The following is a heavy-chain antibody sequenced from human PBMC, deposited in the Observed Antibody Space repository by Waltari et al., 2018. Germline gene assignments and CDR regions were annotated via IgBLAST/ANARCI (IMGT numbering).Heavy chain of an antibody. CDR3: ATSSAVFLLPKMDV. CDR2: IIPILNKT. J-gene: IGHJ6*02. Sequence: QVQLVQSGAEVKKPGSSVKVSCKASGGTFNTFAFNWVRQAPGQGLEWMGRIIPILNKTHLPPKFQGRVTIPADKSPGQAYMELGSLRSEDTAIYFCATSSAVFLLPKMDVWAKGPRSPSP. CDR1: GGTFNTFA. V-gene: IGHV1-69*04. D-gene: IGHD6-19*01.